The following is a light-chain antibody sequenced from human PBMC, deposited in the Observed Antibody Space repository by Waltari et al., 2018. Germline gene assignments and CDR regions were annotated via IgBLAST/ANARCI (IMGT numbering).Light chain of an antibody. J-gene: IGKJ2*01. CDR3: QHFNSYPPWT. CDR1: QDISNA. CDR2: DAS. Sequence: AVQLTQSPSSLSASVGDRVSITCRASQDISNALAWYQQKAGKPPKLLIYDASTLEIGVPSKFSGSGSGTYFTLTISSLQPEDFATYYCQHFNSYPPWTFGQGTNLEI. V-gene: IGKV1-13*02.